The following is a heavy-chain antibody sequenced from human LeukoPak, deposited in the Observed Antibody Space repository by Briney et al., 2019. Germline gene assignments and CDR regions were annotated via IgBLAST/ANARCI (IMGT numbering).Heavy chain of an antibody. CDR2: IRSKANSYAT. CDR3: TIVGYMDV. D-gene: IGHD2-21*01. V-gene: IGHV3-73*01. CDR1: GFTFSGSA. J-gene: IGHJ6*03. Sequence: PGGSLKLSCAASGFTFSGSAMHWVRQASGKGLEWVGRIRSKANSYATAYAASVKGRFTISRDDSKNTAYLQMNSLKTEDTAVYYCTIVGYMDVRGKGTTVTVSS.